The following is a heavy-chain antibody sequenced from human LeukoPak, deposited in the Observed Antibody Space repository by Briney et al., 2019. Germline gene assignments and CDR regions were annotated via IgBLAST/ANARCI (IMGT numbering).Heavy chain of an antibody. CDR2: IGTLADT. V-gene: IGHV3-13*01. Sequence: PGGSLRLSCAASGFTFSSYDMHWVRQATGKGLEWVSAIGTLADTDYPDSVKGRFTISRENAKNSLYLQMNNLRAGDTAVYYCVRVRKSNYYDSSGYHPYWGQGTLVTVSS. CDR1: GFTFSSYD. D-gene: IGHD3-22*01. CDR3: VRVRKSNYYDSSGYHPY. J-gene: IGHJ4*02.